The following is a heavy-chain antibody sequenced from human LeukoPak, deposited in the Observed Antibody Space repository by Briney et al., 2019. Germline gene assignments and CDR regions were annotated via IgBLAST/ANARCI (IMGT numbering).Heavy chain of an antibody. CDR2: ISYDGSNR. Sequence: GGSLRLSCAASGVTFSNYAMSWVRQAQGKGLERVAIISYDGSNRYYADSVKGRFTISRDNSKNTLYLQMNSLRAEDTAVYYCAKDRSGSYDIGGYFDYWGQGNLVTVSS. CDR3: AKDRSGSYDIGGYFDY. V-gene: IGHV3-30*18. CDR1: GVTFSNYA. J-gene: IGHJ4*02. D-gene: IGHD1-26*01.